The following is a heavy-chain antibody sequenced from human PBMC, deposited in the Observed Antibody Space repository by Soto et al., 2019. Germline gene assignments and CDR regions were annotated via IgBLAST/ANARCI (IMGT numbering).Heavy chain of an antibody. J-gene: IGHJ5*02. V-gene: IGHV4-59*01. CDR2: IYYSGST. CDR3: ARERAYCGGDCYSLSRWFDP. D-gene: IGHD2-21*02. CDR1: GGSISSYY. Sequence: SETLSLTCTVSGGSISSYYWSWIRQPPGKGLEWIGYIYYSGSTNYNPSLKSRVTISVDTSKNQFSLKLSSVTAADTAVYYCARERAYCGGDCYSLSRWFDPWGQGTLVTVSS.